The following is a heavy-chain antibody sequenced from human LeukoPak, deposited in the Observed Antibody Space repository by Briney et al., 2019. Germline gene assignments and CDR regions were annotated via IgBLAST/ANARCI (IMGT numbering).Heavy chain of an antibody. CDR3: ARYGPSYVWEP. J-gene: IGHJ5*02. V-gene: IGHV4-34*01. CDR1: GGSFSGYY. Sequence: SETLSLTCAVYGGSFSGYYWSWIRQPPGKGLEWIGEINHSGSTNYNPSLKSRVTISVDKSKNQFSLKLSSVTAADTAVYYCARYGPSYVWEPWGQGTLVTVSS. CDR2: INHSGST. D-gene: IGHD3-16*01.